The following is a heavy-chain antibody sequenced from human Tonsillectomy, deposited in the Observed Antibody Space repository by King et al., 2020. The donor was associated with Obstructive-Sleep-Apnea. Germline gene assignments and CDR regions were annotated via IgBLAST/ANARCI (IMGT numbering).Heavy chain of an antibody. Sequence: DQLVQSGAEVKKPGSSVKVSCKASGDTFSSYAISWVRQAPGQGLEWMGRIIPILQIANYAQKFQGRVTITADKSTSTAYMELSTLRSEDTAVYYCARDSSDYVDRSQYFFDYWGQGTLVTVSS. D-gene: IGHD4-17*01. CDR1: GDTFSSYA. CDR2: IIPILQIA. CDR3: ARDSSDYVDRSQYFFDY. J-gene: IGHJ4*02. V-gene: IGHV1-69*04.